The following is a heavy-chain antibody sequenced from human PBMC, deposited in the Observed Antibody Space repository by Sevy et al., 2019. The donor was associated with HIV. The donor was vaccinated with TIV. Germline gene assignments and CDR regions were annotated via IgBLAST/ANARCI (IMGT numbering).Heavy chain of an antibody. CDR3: ARVRGRYRNNWFDP. CDR2: ISAYSGDK. V-gene: IGHV1-18*01. D-gene: IGHD3-9*01. Sequence: ASVKVSCKASGYTFTTYGISWVRQAPGQGLEWMGWISAYSGDKYAAQTFQDRVTMTTDTSTNTAYMELRSLSSDDTAIYYCARVRGRYRNNWFDPWGQGTLVTVSS. CDR1: GYTFTTYG. J-gene: IGHJ5*02.